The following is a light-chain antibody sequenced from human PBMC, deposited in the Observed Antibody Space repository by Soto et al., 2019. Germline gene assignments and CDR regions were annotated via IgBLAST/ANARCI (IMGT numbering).Light chain of an antibody. CDR3: CSYAGSSTFV. V-gene: IGLV2-23*02. CDR1: SSDIGSYNL. CDR2: AVN. J-gene: IGLJ1*01. Sequence: QSVLTQPASVSGSPGQSITISCTGTSSDIGSYNLVSWFQQHPGKAPKVLIYAVNKRPSGVSNRFSGSKSGNTTSLTISGLQAGDEAYYYCCSYAGSSTFVFGIGTKVTVL.